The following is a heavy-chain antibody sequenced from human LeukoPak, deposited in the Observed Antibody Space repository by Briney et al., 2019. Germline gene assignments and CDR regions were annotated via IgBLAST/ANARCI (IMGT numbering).Heavy chain of an antibody. J-gene: IGHJ6*03. CDR3: AREKSGSDNTHHYYYMDV. CDR2: ISAYNGNT. V-gene: IGHV1-18*01. Sequence: ASVKVSCKASGYTFTSYGISWVRQAPGQGLEWMGWISAYNGNTNYAQKLQGRVTMTTDTSTSTAYMELRSLRAEDTAIYYCAREKSGSDNTHHYYYMDVWGTGTTVIISS. CDR1: GYTFTSYG. D-gene: IGHD3-10*01.